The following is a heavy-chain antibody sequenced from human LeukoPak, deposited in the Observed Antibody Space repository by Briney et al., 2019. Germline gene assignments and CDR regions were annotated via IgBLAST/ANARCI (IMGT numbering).Heavy chain of an antibody. Sequence: PWGSLRLTCAASGFTFSSDWMSWCRQAPRKGLEGVANIKQDGSEKYYVASVKGRFTISRDNAKNSLYLQMNSLRAEDTAVYYCARDDCSSISCYHNWFDPWGQGTLVTVSS. J-gene: IGHJ5*02. CDR2: IKQDGSEK. CDR3: ARDDCSSISCYHNWFDP. D-gene: IGHD2-2*01. CDR1: GFTFSSDW. V-gene: IGHV3-7*01.